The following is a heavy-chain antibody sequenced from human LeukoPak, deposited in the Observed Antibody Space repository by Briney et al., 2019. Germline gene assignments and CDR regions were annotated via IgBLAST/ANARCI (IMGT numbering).Heavy chain of an antibody. D-gene: IGHD1-7*01. CDR2: IYTSGST. Sequence: KASETLSLTCTVSGGSISSYYWSWIRQPAGKGLEWIGRIYTSGSTNYNPSLKSRVTMSVDTSKNQFSLKLSSVTAADTAVYYCAREAGITRTTNPLDYWGQGTLVTVSS. CDR1: GGSISSYY. CDR3: AREAGITRTTNPLDY. V-gene: IGHV4-4*07. J-gene: IGHJ4*02.